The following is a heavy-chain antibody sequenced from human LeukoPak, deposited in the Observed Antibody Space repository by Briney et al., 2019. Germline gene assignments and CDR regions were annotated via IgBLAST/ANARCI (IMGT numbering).Heavy chain of an antibody. Sequence: EGSLRLSCAASGFTFSSYGMHWVRQAPGKGLEWVAVISYDGSNKYYADSVKGRFTISRDNSKNTLYLQMNSLRAEDMAVYYCARDPLGLRIPMDVWGKGTTVTVSS. V-gene: IGHV3-30*03. J-gene: IGHJ6*03. CDR1: GFTFSSYG. CDR2: ISYDGSNK. CDR3: ARDPLGLRIPMDV. D-gene: IGHD1-26*01.